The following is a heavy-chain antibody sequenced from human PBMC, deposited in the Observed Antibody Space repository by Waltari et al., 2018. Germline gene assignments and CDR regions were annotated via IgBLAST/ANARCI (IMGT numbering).Heavy chain of an antibody. V-gene: IGHV3-7*01. Sequence: EEQLVESGGDLVQPGGSLRPSCTASGFMFSSYWMSWVRQAPGKGLEWVANIKQDGSTKNYVDSVKGRFTISRDNAKNSLYLQLNSLRVEDTAVYYCARETYYYETWGQGTLVTVSS. CDR2: IKQDGSTK. D-gene: IGHD3-22*01. J-gene: IGHJ4*02. CDR3: ARETYYYET. CDR1: GFMFSSYW.